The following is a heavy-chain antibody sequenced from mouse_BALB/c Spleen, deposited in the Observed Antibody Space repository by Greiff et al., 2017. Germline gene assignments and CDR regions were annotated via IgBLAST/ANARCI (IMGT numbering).Heavy chain of an antibody. CDR3: AREWYQYYFDY. J-gene: IGHJ2*01. CDR1: GFSLTSYG. CDR2: IWAGGST. V-gene: IGHV2-9*02. Sequence: VQGVESGPGLVAPSQSLSITCTVSGFSLTSYGVHWVRQPPGKGLEWLGVIWAGGSTNYNSALMSRLSISKDNSKSQVFLKMNSLQTDDTAMYYCAREWYQYYFDYWGQGTTLTVSS. D-gene: IGHD1-1*02.